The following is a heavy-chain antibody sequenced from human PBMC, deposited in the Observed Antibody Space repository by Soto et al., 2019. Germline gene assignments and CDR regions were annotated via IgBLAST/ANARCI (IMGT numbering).Heavy chain of an antibody. CDR1: GFPFSSRA. CDR3: AEWARYCSGADCRA. Sequence: EVQLLESGGGLVQPGGSLRLSCAASGFPFSSRAMSWDRQAPGKGLEWVSATIGSGTITYYADSVKGRFTISRDTSKNTLYLQMNRLRADDTAVYYCAEWARYCSGADCRAWGQGTLVTVSS. J-gene: IGHJ5*02. V-gene: IGHV3-23*01. D-gene: IGHD2-15*01. CDR2: TIGSGTIT.